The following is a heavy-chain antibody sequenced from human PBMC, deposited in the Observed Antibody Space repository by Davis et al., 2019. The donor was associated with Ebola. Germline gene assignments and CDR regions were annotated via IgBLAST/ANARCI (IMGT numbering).Heavy chain of an antibody. J-gene: IGHJ4*02. D-gene: IGHD3-22*01. CDR2: MYYSGSS. Sequence: SETLSLTCTVSGGSISSHYWSWIRQSPGKGLEWIGNMYYSGSSNYNPNLKRRVTMSTDTSKMQFSLKLSSVTAADTAVYYCARLVALYDDSGYAYFDYWGLGTLVTVSP. CDR1: GGSISSHY. V-gene: IGHV4-59*11. CDR3: ARLVALYDDSGYAYFDY.